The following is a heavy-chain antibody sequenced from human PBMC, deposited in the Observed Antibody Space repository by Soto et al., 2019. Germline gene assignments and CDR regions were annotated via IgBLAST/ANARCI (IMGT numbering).Heavy chain of an antibody. D-gene: IGHD2-2*02. J-gene: IGHJ6*03. CDR3: ASHEYPTSYMHV. CDR2: IYYSGST. V-gene: IGHV4-39*01. CDR1: GGSISSRTYY. Sequence: SETLSLTCGISGGSISSRTYYWAWIRQPPGKGLEWIGSIYYSGSTYYNPSLKSRVTISVDTSKNQFSLRLTSVSAADTAVYQCASHEYPTSYMHVWGKGTTVTLSS.